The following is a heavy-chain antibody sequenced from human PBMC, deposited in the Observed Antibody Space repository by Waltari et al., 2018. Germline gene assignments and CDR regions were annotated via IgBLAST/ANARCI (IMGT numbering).Heavy chain of an antibody. D-gene: IGHD5-18*01. V-gene: IGHV3-23*01. CDR2: ISNSGDST. CDR3: AKDQGYSYGYRY. Sequence: EVQLLDSGGGLVQPGGSLRLSCAASGFTFSSFAMSWVRQAPGKGLEWVSIISNSGDSTYYADSVKGRFTISRDNSKNTLYLQMNSLRAEDTAVYYCAKDQGYSYGYRYWGQGTIVTVSS. J-gene: IGHJ4*02. CDR1: GFTFSSFA.